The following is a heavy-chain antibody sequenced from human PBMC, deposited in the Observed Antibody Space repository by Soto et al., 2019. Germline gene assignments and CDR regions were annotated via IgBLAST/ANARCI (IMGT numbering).Heavy chain of an antibody. V-gene: IGHV1-69*13. D-gene: IGHD6-19*01. CDR2: LIPIFGTA. CDR1: GGTFSSYA. Sequence: GASVKVSCKASGGTFSSYAISWVRQAPGQGLEWMGGLIPIFGTANYAQKFQGRVTITADESTSTAYMELSSLRSEDTAVYYCAREGIAVAGKYFDYWGQGTLVTVSS. J-gene: IGHJ4*02. CDR3: AREGIAVAGKYFDY.